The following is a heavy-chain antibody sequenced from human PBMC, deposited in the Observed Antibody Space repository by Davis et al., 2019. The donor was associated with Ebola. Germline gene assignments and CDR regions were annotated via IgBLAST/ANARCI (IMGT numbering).Heavy chain of an antibody. CDR1: GFTFSSYS. V-gene: IGHV3-23*01. J-gene: IGHJ6*03. CDR3: AKGSYYYYYMDV. Sequence: PGGSLRLSCAASGFTFSSYSMNWVRQAPGKGLEWVSAISGSGGSTYYADSVKGRFTISRDNSKNTLYLQMNSLRAEDTAVYYCAKGSYYYYYMDVWGKGTTVTVSS. CDR2: ISGSGGST.